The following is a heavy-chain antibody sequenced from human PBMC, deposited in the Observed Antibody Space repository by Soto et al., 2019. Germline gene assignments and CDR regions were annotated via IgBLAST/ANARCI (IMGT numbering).Heavy chain of an antibody. D-gene: IGHD2-2*01. CDR3: TTEPLGYCSSSTCYDYFDF. CDR1: EFTFSNAW. J-gene: IGHJ4*02. V-gene: IGHV3-15*01. Sequence: PGGSLRLSCAVSEFTFSNAWMSWVRQAPGKGLEWVGRIKSKTDGGTTDYGAPVKGRFFISRDDSKDTLFLQMDSLKTEDIAVYYCTTEPLGYCSSSTCYDYFDFWGQGALVTVSS. CDR2: IKSKTDGGTT.